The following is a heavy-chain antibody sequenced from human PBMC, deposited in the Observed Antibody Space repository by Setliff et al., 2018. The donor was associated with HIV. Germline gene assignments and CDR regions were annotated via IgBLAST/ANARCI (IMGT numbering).Heavy chain of an antibody. J-gene: IGHJ6*03. Sequence: KPSETLSLTCTVSGASISSHYWTWIRQPPGKGLEWIGNIHYTGSTNYNPSLKSRVTISGDSSKKQFSLVLSSATAADTAVYYCARVPSSGWYGGHHYMDVWGKGATVTVSS. CDR1: GASISSHY. CDR2: IHYTGST. CDR3: ARVPSSGWYGGHHYMDV. D-gene: IGHD6-19*01. V-gene: IGHV4-59*11.